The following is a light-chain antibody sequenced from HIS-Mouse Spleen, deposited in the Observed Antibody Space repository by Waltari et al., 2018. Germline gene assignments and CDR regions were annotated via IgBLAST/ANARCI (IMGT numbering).Light chain of an antibody. V-gene: IGLV3-19*01. CDR3: NSRDSSGNHLV. Sequence: SSELTQDPAVSVALGQTVRITCQGDSLRSYDASWYQQKPGQAPVLVIYGKNNRPSGIPDRFSGSSSGNTASLTITGAQAEDEADYYCNSRDSSGNHLVFGGGTKLTVL. CDR1: SLRSYD. CDR2: GKN. J-gene: IGLJ3*02.